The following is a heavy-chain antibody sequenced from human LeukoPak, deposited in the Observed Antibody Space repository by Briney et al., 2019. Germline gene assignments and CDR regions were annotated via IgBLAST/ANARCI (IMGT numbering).Heavy chain of an antibody. J-gene: IGHJ3*02. Sequence: SQTLSLTCSVSGDSINSGGYYWNWIRQHPGTGLEWIGYIQYSGSTHYNTSLKGRVTISLDTSKTQFSLKMTSLTAADTAVYYCARLAMVRGLDIWGQGIMVIVSS. V-gene: IGHV4-31*03. CDR1: GDSINSGGYY. CDR3: ARLAMVRGLDI. D-gene: IGHD3-10*01. CDR2: IQYSGST.